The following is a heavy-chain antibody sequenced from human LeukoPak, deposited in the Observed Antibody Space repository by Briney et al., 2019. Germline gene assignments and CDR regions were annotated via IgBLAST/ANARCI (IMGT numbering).Heavy chain of an antibody. CDR2: ISGSGGST. CDR3: AKDQWRSSLSDY. CDR1: GFTFSDAW. V-gene: IGHV3-23*01. Sequence: GGSLRLSCAASGFTFSDAWMNWVPQAPGKGLEWVSDISGSGGSTYYADSVKGRFTISRDNSKNTLYLQMNSLRAEDTAVYYCAKDQWRSSLSDYWGQGTLVTVSS. D-gene: IGHD6-6*01. J-gene: IGHJ4*02.